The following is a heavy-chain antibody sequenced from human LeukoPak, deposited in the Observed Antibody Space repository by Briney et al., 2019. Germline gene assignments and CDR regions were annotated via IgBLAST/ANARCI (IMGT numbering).Heavy chain of an antibody. D-gene: IGHD1-26*01. Sequence: PGGSLKLSCAASGFTFSSYSMNWVRQARGKGLEWVSYISSSSSYIYYADSVKGRFTISRDNAKNSLYLQMNSLRAEDTAVYYCAREGGSGSYGAFDIWGQGTMVTVSS. CDR1: GFTFSSYS. V-gene: IGHV3-21*01. CDR2: ISSSSSYI. J-gene: IGHJ3*02. CDR3: AREGGSGSYGAFDI.